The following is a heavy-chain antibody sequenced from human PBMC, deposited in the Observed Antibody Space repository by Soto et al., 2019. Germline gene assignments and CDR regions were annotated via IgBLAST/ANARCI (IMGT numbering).Heavy chain of an antibody. CDR2: IYYSGST. V-gene: IGHV4-59*01. D-gene: IGHD4-17*01. CDR3: ARGTTVTTNYYYVDV. J-gene: IGHJ6*03. Sequence: PSETLSLTCTVSGGSISSYYWSWIRQPPGKGLEWIGYIYYSGSTNYNPSLKSRVTISVDTSKNQFSLKLSSVTAADTAVYYCARGTTVTTNYYYVDVWRKVTTVTVSS. CDR1: GGSISSYY.